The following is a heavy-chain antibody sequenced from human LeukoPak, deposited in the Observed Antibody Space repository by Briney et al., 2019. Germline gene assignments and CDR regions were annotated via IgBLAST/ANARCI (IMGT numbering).Heavy chain of an antibody. CDR1: GFTFSDHH. Sequence: GGSLRLSCAASGFTFSDHHMSWIRQAPGKGLEWVSYISLSSTYTNYADSVKGRFTISRDNAKNLLYLQMNSLRAEDTAVYYCARDGWFGELDKDHFDYWGQGTLVTVSS. CDR2: ISLSSTYT. CDR3: ARDGWFGELDKDHFDY. D-gene: IGHD3-10*01. J-gene: IGHJ4*02. V-gene: IGHV3-11*06.